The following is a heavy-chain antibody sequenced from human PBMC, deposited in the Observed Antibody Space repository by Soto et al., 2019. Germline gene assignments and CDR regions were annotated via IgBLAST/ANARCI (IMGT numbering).Heavy chain of an antibody. J-gene: IGHJ3*02. CDR2: IWYDGGNK. CDR1: GFTFSSYG. CDR3: AREEGGDYDAFDM. D-gene: IGHD2-21*02. Sequence: QVQLVESGGGVVQPGRSLRLSCVVSGFTFSSYGMHWVRQAPGKGLEWVAIIWYDGGNKYYADSVKGRFIISRDNSKNTLYLPMNSLRAEDTAVYYWAREEGGDYDAFDMWGQGTMVTVSS. V-gene: IGHV3-33*01.